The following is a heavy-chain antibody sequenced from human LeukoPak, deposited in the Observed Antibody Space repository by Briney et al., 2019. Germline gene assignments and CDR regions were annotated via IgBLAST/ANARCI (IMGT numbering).Heavy chain of an antibody. CDR2: IKQDGSDK. D-gene: IGHD4-17*01. Sequence: GGSLRLSCAASGFSFSVYWMSWVRQTPGKGLQWVANIKQDGSDKNYVDSVRGRFTISRDSAKNSLFLQMNGLRAEDTAIYYCTRDAGYGDAVRWYFDLWGRGTLVTVSS. J-gene: IGHJ2*01. V-gene: IGHV3-7*01. CDR1: GFSFSVYW. CDR3: TRDAGYGDAVRWYFDL.